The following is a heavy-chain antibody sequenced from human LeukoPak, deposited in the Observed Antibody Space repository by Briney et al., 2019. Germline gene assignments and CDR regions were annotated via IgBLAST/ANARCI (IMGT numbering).Heavy chain of an antibody. CDR2: IDWDDDK. CDR3: ARGYSGYDFYY. V-gene: IGHV2-70*04. Sequence: VSGPTLVNPTQTLTLTRTFSGFSLSTSGMRVSWIRQPPGKALEWLARIDWDDDKFYSTSLKTRLTISKDTSKNQVVLTMTNMDPVDTATYYCARGYSGYDFYYWGQGTLVTVSS. D-gene: IGHD5-12*01. J-gene: IGHJ4*02. CDR1: GFSLSTSGMR.